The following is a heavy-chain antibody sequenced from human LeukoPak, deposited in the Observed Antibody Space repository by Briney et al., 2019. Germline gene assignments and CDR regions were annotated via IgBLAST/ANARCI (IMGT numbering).Heavy chain of an antibody. CDR3: ASGITIINA. D-gene: IGHD3-9*01. V-gene: IGHV3-7*01. CDR1: EFSVGSNY. CDR2: IKQDGSEK. J-gene: IGHJ4*02. Sequence: PGGSLRLSCAASEFSVGSNYMTWVRQAPGKGLEWVANIKQDGSEKYYVDSVKGRFTISRDNAKNSLYLQMNSLRAEDTAVYYCASGITIINAWGQGTLVTVSS.